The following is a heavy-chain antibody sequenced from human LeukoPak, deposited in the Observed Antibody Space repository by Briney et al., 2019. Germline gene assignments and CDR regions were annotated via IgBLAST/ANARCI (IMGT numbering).Heavy chain of an antibody. J-gene: IGHJ4*02. CDR3: ARIPYGSHCFDY. V-gene: IGHV3-66*01. Sequence: GGSLRLSCAASGFTVSSSYMSWVRQAPGKGLEWVSVIYSGGSTYFADSVKGRFTISRDNSKNTLYLQMNSLRAEDTSVYYCARIPYGSHCFDYWGQGTLVTVSS. CDR1: GFTVSSSY. CDR2: IYSGGST. D-gene: IGHD3-10*01.